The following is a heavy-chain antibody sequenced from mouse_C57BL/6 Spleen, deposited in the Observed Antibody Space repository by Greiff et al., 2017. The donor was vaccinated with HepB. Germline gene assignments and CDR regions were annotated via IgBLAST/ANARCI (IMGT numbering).Heavy chain of an antibody. J-gene: IGHJ2*01. Sequence: VQLKESGGGLVKPGGSLKLSCAASGFTFSDYGMHWVRQAPEKGLEWVAYISSGSSTIYYADTVKGRFTISRDNAKNTLFLQMTSLRSEDTAMYYCARGRSYDYDGFDYWGQGTTLTVSS. CDR1: GFTFSDYG. CDR2: ISSGSSTI. D-gene: IGHD2-4*01. V-gene: IGHV5-17*01. CDR3: ARGRSYDYDGFDY.